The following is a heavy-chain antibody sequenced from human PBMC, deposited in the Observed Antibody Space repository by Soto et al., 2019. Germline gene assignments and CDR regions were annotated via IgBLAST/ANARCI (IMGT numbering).Heavy chain of an antibody. CDR2: ISSSGT. J-gene: IGHJ1*01. D-gene: IGHD2-15*01. CDR3: ARGLEFNGGSGYSSVAGEYFQH. CDR1: GFTFSSHA. Sequence: EVQLLESGGRLVQPGGSLRLSCAASGFTFSSHAMSWVRQSPGKGLEWVSAISSSGTYFADSVKGRFSISRGTSKSTLYLQMNSLRDEDTAVYYCARGLEFNGGSGYSSVAGEYFQHWGQGTLVTVSS. V-gene: IGHV3-23*01.